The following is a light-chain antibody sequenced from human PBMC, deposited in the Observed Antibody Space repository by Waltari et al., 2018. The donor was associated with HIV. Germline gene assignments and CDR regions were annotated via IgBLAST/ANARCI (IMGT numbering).Light chain of an antibody. CDR1: QSIDTS. CDR2: RAS. CDR3: QNYKRYPFT. V-gene: IGKV1-5*03. Sequence: DIQMPQSPSTLSASVGDIVTITCRASQSIDTSLAWDQQKPGKAPKVLIYRASGLESGVPSRFSGSGSGTEFTLTITSLQPDDFATYYCQNYKRYPFTFGPGTKVDIK. J-gene: IGKJ3*01.